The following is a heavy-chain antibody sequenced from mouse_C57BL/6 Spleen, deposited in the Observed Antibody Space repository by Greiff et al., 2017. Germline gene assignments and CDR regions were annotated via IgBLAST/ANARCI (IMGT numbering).Heavy chain of an antibody. CDR3: ARGGDYYYGSSPYWYFGV. V-gene: IGHV1-81*01. CDR1: GYTFTSSG. Sequence: VQLQQSGAELARPGASVQLSCKASGYTFTSSGISWVKQSTGQGLEWIGEIYPRSGNTYYNEKFKGKATLTAAKSSSTAYMELRSLPSEDSAVYFCARGGDYYYGSSPYWYFGVWGTGTTVTVAS. D-gene: IGHD1-1*01. J-gene: IGHJ1*03. CDR2: IYPRSGNT.